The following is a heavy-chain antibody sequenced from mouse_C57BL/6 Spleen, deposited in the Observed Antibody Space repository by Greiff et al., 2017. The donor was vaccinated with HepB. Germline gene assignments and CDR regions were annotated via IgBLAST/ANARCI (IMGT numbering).Heavy chain of an antibody. CDR1: GFTFSSYA. CDR2: ISDGGSYT. J-gene: IGHJ2*01. V-gene: IGHV5-4*01. D-gene: IGHD1-1*01. Sequence: EVQVVESGGGLVKPGGSLKLSCAASGFTFSSYAMSWVRQTPEKRLEWVATISDGGSYTYYPDNVKGRFTISRDNAKNNLYLQMSHLKSEDTAMYYCARDGHGSSPYYFDSWGQGTTLTVSS. CDR3: ARDGHGSSPYYFDS.